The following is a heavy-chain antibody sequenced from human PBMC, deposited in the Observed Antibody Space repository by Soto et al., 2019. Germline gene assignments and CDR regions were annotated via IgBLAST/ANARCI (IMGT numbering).Heavy chain of an antibody. D-gene: IGHD1-26*01. V-gene: IGHV1-8*01. CDR2: MNPNSGNT. Sequence: AAVKVSCKASGCTFTSFDINWVRQATGQGLEWMGWMNPNSGNTGYAQKFQGRVTMTRNTSISTAYMELSSLRSEDTAVYYCARSYRGGATGYYFDYWGQGTLVTVSS. CDR3: ARSYRGGATGYYFDY. CDR1: GCTFTSFD. J-gene: IGHJ4*02.